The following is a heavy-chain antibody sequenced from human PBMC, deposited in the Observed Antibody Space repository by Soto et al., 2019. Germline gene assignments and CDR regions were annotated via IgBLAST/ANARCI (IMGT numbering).Heavy chain of an antibody. V-gene: IGHV4-4*02. CDR2: MYHSGST. Sequence: PSETLSLTCTVSGGSISSNWWSWVRQPPGEGLEWIGEMYHSGSTNHNPSLKSRVTISVDTSKNQFSLKLSSVTAADTAVYYCARHRGTISLTDYWGQGPLVTVSS. D-gene: IGHD3-9*01. CDR3: ARHRGTISLTDY. CDR1: GGSISSNW. J-gene: IGHJ4*02.